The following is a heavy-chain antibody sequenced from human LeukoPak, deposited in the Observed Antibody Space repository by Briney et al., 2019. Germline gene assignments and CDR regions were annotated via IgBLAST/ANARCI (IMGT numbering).Heavy chain of an antibody. D-gene: IGHD6-19*01. J-gene: IGHJ4*02. Sequence: SETLSLTCTVSGGSISSSSYYWGWIRQPPGKGLEWIGSIYYSGSTYYNPSLKSRVTISVDTSKNQFSLKLSSVTAADTAVYYCARVPSKWLVWGAFDYWGQGTLVTVSS. CDR3: ARVPSKWLVWGAFDY. V-gene: IGHV4-39*07. CDR1: GGSISSSSYY. CDR2: IYYSGST.